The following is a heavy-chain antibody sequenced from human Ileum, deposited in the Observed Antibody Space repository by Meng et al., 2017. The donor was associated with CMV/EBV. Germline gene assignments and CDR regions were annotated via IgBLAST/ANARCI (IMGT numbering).Heavy chain of an antibody. D-gene: IGHD3-10*01. CDR2: IYYSGST. CDR3: ARAKTGRMVRGAHYYYGMDV. Sequence: SETLSLTCTVSGGSISSYYWSWIRQPPGKGLEWIGYIYYSGSTNYNPSLKSRVTISVDTSKNQFSLKLSSVTAADTAVYYCARAKTGRMVRGAHYYYGMDVWGQGTTVTVSS. CDR1: GGSISSYY. V-gene: IGHV4-59*01. J-gene: IGHJ6*02.